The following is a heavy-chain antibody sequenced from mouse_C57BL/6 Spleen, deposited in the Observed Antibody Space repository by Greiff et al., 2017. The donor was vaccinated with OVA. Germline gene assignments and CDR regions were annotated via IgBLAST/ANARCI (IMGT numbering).Heavy chain of an antibody. D-gene: IGHD3-3*01. CDR1: GFTFSSYG. CDR3: ARHTGGRAWFAY. V-gene: IGHV5-6*01. J-gene: IGHJ3*01. CDR2: ISSGGSYT. Sequence: EVQVVESGGDLVKPGGSLKLSCAASGFTFSSYGMSWVRQTPDKRLEWVATISSGGSYTYYPDSVKGRFTISRDNAKNTLYLQMSSLKSEDTAMYYCARHTGGRAWFAYWGQGTLVTVSA.